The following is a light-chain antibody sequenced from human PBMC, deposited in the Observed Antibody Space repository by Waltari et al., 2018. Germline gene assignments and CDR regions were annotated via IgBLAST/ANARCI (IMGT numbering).Light chain of an antibody. J-gene: IGKJ1*01. Sequence: DIVMTQSPDSLAVSLGERATINCKSSQSVLYSSKNKNYLAWYQQKPGQPPKLLIYWASTRESGVPDRFSGSGSGTDFTLTISSLQAEDVAVYYCQQYYSTCQFGQGTKVEIK. V-gene: IGKV4-1*01. CDR3: QQYYSTCQ. CDR1: QSVLYSSKNKNY. CDR2: WAS.